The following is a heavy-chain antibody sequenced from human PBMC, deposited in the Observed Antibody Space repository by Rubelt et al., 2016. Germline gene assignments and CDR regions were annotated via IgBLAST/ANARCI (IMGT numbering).Heavy chain of an antibody. CDR1: GYNFKIYG. Sequence: QAQLVQSGAEVKKPGASVKVSCKASGYNFKIYGMHWVRQAPGQGLEWMGWINAGYGETKYSQKLEGRLTITTDKSATTIDMEVSSLTSEDTAVYFCARDEDVWGQGTTVTVSS. V-gene: IGHV1-3*01. CDR3: ARDEDV. J-gene: IGHJ6*02. CDR2: INAGYGET.